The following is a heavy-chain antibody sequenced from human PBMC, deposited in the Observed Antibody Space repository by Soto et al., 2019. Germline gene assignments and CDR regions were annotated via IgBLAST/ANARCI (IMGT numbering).Heavy chain of an antibody. D-gene: IGHD6-13*01. CDR2: IWYDGSNK. J-gene: IGHJ6*02. CDR1: GFTFSSYG. CDR3: AGVRYSSSWYLYYYGMDV. V-gene: IGHV3-33*01. Sequence: QVQLVESGGGVVQPGRSLRLSCAASGFTFSSYGMHWVRQAPGKGLEWVAVIWYDGSNKYYADSVKGRFTISRDNSKNTLYLQMNSLRAEDTAVYYCAGVRYSSSWYLYYYGMDVWGQGTTVTVSS.